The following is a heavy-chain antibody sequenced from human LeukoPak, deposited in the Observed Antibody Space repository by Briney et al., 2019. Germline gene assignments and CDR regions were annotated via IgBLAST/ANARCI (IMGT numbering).Heavy chain of an antibody. J-gene: IGHJ5*02. Sequence: PGRSLRLSCAASGFTFSSYAMHWVRQAPGKGLEWVANINRDGSEKYYVDSVKGRFTISRDNAKNSLYLQMNRLRAEDTSVYYCARVLVGGTNWFDPWGQGTLVTVSS. CDR1: GFTFSSYA. V-gene: IGHV3-7*02. CDR3: ARVLVGGTNWFDP. CDR2: INRDGSEK. D-gene: IGHD1-26*01.